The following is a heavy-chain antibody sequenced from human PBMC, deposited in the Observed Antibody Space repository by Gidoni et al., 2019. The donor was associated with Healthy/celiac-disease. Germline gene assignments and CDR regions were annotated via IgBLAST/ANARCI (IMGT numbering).Heavy chain of an antibody. D-gene: IGHD3-22*01. Sequence: VQLQESGPGLMKPSATLSLTRPVSGGTISSYSWGWIRQPPGKGLEWIGYYYYLGSTNYNPSLKSRVTISVDTSKNQFSLKLSSVTAADTAVYYCASWVRYYYDSSGYFGYFQHWGQGTLVTVSS. V-gene: IGHV4-59*08. CDR2: YYYLGST. J-gene: IGHJ1*01. CDR1: GGTISSYS. CDR3: ASWVRYYYDSSGYFGYFQH.